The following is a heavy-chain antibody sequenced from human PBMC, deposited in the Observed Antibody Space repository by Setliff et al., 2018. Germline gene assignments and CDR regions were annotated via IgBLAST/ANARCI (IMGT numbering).Heavy chain of an antibody. CDR1: GGSISNANYY. V-gene: IGHV4-61*02. CDR3: GRHLGPWDPVDF. D-gene: IGHD1-26*01. CDR2: IYTHAGGST. J-gene: IGHJ4*02. Sequence: SETLSLTCSVSGGSISNANYYWSWIRQPAGKGLEWIGRIYTHAGGSTIYNPSLKSRVTISVDTSKNQVSLRLVSVTAADTAIYYCGRHLGPWDPVDFWGQGTLVTVSS.